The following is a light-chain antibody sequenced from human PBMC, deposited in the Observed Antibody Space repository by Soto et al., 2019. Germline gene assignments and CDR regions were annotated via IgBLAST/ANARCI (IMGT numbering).Light chain of an antibody. CDR1: QDIRNG. CDR2: AAS. CDR3: LQDHIYPWT. V-gene: IGKV1-6*01. J-gene: IGKJ1*01. Sequence: AVQMTQSPSSLSASVGDRVTITCRASQDIRNGLGWYQQKPGKAPELLIYAASSLQSGVPSRYSGSASGTDFTLTISSLQPEDFATYYCLQDHIYPWTFGQGTQVEI.